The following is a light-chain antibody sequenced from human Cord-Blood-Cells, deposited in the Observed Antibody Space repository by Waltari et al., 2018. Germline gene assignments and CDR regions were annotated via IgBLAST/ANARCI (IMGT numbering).Light chain of an antibody. J-gene: IGLJ3*02. Sequence: QSVLTQPPSASGTPGQRVTLSCSGSSSHIGSNYVYWYQQLPGTTPKLLIYRNNQRPSGVPARFSGSKSGTSASLAISGLRSEDEADYYCAAWDDSLSGPVFGGGTKLTVL. V-gene: IGLV1-47*01. CDR1: SSHIGSNY. CDR2: RNN. CDR3: AAWDDSLSGPV.